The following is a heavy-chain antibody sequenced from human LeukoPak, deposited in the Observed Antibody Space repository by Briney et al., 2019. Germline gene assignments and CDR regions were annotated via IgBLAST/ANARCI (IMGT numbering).Heavy chain of an antibody. V-gene: IGHV1-2*02. J-gene: IGHJ6*03. CDR3: ARSQQPAAMGNYYYYMDV. CDR1: GYTFTGYY. CDR2: INPNSGGT. Sequence: ASVKVSCKASGYTFTGYYMHWVRQAPGQGLELMGWINPNSGGTNYAQKFQGRVTMTRDTSISTAYMELSRLRSDDTAVYYCARSQQPAAMGNYYYYMDVWGKGTTVTVSS. D-gene: IGHD2-2*01.